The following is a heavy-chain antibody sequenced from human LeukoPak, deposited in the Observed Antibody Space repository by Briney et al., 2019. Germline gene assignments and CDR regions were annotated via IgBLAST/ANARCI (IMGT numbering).Heavy chain of an antibody. CDR2: ISGSAGST. Sequence: QPGGSLTLSCAASGFTFSTYAMSWVRQAPGKGLEWVSAISGSAGSTYYADSVKGRFTISRDNSKNTLYLQMNSLRAEDTAVYYSAKPHSGWYYFDDWGQGTLVTVSS. D-gene: IGHD6-19*01. J-gene: IGHJ4*02. V-gene: IGHV3-23*01. CDR3: AKPHSGWYYFDD. CDR1: GFTFSTYA.